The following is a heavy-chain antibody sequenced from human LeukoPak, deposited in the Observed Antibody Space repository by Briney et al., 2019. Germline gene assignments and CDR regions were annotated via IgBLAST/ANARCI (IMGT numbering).Heavy chain of an antibody. D-gene: IGHD5-12*01. CDR3: ARGPSGYHNT. Sequence: PGGSLRLSCAASGFTSSSYAMHWVRQAPGKGLEWVAVISYDGSNKYYADSVKGRFTISRDNSKNTLYLQMNSLRAEDTAVYYCARGPSGYHNTGGQGTLVTVSS. V-gene: IGHV3-30*14. J-gene: IGHJ4*02. CDR1: GFTSSSYA. CDR2: ISYDGSNK.